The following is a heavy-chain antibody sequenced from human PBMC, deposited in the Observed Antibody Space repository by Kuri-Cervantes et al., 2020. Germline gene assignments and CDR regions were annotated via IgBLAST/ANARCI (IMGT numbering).Heavy chain of an antibody. CDR3: ARFSGYASD. V-gene: IGHV4-34*01. Sequence: ESLKISCAVYGGSFSGYYWSWIRQPPGKGLEWIGEINHSGSTNYNPSLKSRVTISVDTSKNQFSLKLSSVTAVDTAVYYCARFSGYASDWGLGTLVTVSS. J-gene: IGHJ4*02. D-gene: IGHD5-12*01. CDR2: INHSGST. CDR1: GGSFSGYY.